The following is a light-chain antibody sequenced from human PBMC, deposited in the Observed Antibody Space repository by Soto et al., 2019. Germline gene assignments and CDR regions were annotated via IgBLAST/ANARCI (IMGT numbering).Light chain of an antibody. V-gene: IGKV3-15*01. CDR3: QQYNNWPPRIT. CDR2: GAS. CDR1: QSVSSN. Sequence: EIVMTQSPATLSVSPGERATLSCRASQSVSSNLAWYQQKPGQAPRLLIYGASTRATGIPARFSGRGPGTEFTLTISSLQSEDFAVYYCQQYNNWPPRITFGQGTRLEIK. J-gene: IGKJ5*01.